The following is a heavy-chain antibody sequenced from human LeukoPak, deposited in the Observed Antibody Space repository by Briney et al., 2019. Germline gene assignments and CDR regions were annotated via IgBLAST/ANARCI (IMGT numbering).Heavy chain of an antibody. CDR3: ARGFRSGGRGDTKSWYFDL. D-gene: IGHD2-15*01. CDR1: GGSFSGYY. Sequence: PSETLSITCAVYGGSFSGYYWSWIRQPPGKGLEWIGEINHSGSTNYNPSLKSRVTISVDTSKNQFSLKLSSVTAADTAVYYCARGFRSGGRGDTKSWYFDLWGRGTLVTVSS. V-gene: IGHV4-34*01. CDR2: INHSGST. J-gene: IGHJ2*01.